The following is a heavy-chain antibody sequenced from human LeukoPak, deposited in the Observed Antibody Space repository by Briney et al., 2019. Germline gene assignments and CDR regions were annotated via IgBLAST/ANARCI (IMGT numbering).Heavy chain of an antibody. CDR1: GFSIGSSW. J-gene: IGHJ4*02. Sequence: GGSLRLSCAVSGFSIGSSWMSWVRQTPGKGLEWVADMNEDGSGTYYVDSVKGRFFVSRDNAQNSVYLQMNSLRVEDTGVYYCARDPAWGAIDYWGQGTLVTVSS. CDR3: ARDPAWGAIDY. D-gene: IGHD7-27*01. V-gene: IGHV3-7*01. CDR2: MNEDGSGT.